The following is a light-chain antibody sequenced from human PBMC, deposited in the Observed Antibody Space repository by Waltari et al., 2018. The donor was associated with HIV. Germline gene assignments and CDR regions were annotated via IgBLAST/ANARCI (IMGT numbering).Light chain of an antibody. CDR1: QSISPW. CDR2: KTS. J-gene: IGKJ1*01. CDR3: QQYNSFST. Sequence: DIKMTQSPSTLSASVGDRVTITCRASQSISPWLAWDQQKPGKAPKLLMYKTSTLESGVPARFSGSGSGAECTLTISSLQPDDFATYYCQQYNSFSTFGQGTKVEIK. V-gene: IGKV1-5*03.